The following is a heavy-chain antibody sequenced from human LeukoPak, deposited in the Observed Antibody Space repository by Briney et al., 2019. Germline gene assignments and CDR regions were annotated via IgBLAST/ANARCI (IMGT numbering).Heavy chain of an antibody. V-gene: IGHV3-53*01. CDR3: ARAPYYYGSGSLNWFDP. Sequence: PGGSLRLSCAASGFTVSSNYMSWVRQAPGKGLEWVSIIYSGGSTYYADSVKGRFTISRDNSKNTLYLQMNSLRAEDTAVYYCARAPYYYGSGSLNWFDPWGQGTLVTVSS. J-gene: IGHJ5*02. D-gene: IGHD3-10*01. CDR1: GFTVSSNY. CDR2: IYSGGST.